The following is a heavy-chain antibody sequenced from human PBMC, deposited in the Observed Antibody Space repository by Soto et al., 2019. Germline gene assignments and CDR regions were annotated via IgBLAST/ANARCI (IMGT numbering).Heavy chain of an antibody. Sequence: PSETLSLTCAVSGGSISSGGYSWSWIRQPPGKGLEWIGYIYHSGSTYYNPSLKSRVTISVDGSKNQFSLKLSSVTAADTAVYYCARVRGDYYYGMDVWGQGTTVTVSS. D-gene: IGHD3-10*01. V-gene: IGHV4-30-2*01. CDR1: GGSISSGGYS. J-gene: IGHJ6*02. CDR2: IYHSGST. CDR3: ARVRGDYYYGMDV.